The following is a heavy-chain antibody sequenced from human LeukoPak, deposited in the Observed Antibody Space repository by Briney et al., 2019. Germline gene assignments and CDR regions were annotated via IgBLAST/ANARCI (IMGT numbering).Heavy chain of an antibody. Sequence: SETLSLTCTVSGYSINNAYYWGWIRQPPGEGLEWIGTIHYTANTYYNPSLKSRVTISLDTSKNQFSLQLNSVTPEDTAVYYCAREGIEWGYFQHWGQGTLVTVSS. J-gene: IGHJ1*01. CDR1: GYSINNAYY. CDR2: IHYTANT. V-gene: IGHV4-38-2*02. CDR3: AREGIEWGYFQH. D-gene: IGHD6-13*01.